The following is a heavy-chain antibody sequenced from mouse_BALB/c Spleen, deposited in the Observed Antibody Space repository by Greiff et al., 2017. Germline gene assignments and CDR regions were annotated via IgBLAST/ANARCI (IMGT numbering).Heavy chain of an antibody. Sequence: QVQLQQPGAELVKPGASVKMSCKASGYTFTSYWMHWVKQRPGQGLEWIGVIDPSDSYTSYNQKFKGKATLTVDTSSSTAYIQLSSLTSEDSAVYYCASGNDYAMDYWGQGTSVTVSS. CDR3: ASGNDYAMDY. J-gene: IGHJ4*01. CDR2: IDPSDSYT. V-gene: IGHV1-59*01. CDR1: GYTFTSYW. D-gene: IGHD4-1*01.